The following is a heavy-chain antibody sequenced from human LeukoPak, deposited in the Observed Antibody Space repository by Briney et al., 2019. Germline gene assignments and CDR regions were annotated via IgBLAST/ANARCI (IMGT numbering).Heavy chain of an antibody. CDR3: ARTLTTATWDF. D-gene: IGHD4-17*01. Sequence: GASVKVSCKASGYTFTDYYLNWVRQAPGQGLEWMGWINPKSGGTHYAQNFQDRVTMTRDTSINTAYLELNRLRSDDTAVYYCARTLTTATWDFWGQGTLVTVSS. CDR1: GYTFTDYY. CDR2: INPKSGGT. V-gene: IGHV1-2*02. J-gene: IGHJ4*02.